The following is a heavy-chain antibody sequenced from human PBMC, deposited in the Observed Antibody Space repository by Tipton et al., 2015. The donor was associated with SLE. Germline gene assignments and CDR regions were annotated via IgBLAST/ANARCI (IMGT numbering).Heavy chain of an antibody. J-gene: IGHJ4*02. CDR2: IYTSGST. Sequence: TLSLTCAVSGGSISSGGYSWSWIRQHPGKGLEWIGYIYTSGSTNYNPSLKSRVTISVDTSKNQFSLKLSSVTAADTAVYYCARSKRDGYTVGYWGQGTLVTVSP. CDR3: ARSKRDGYTVGY. CDR1: GGSISSGGYS. D-gene: IGHD5-24*01. V-gene: IGHV4-61*09.